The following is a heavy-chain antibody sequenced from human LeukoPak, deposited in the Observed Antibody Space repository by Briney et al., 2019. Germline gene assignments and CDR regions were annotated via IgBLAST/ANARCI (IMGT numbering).Heavy chain of an antibody. Sequence: PSQTLSLTCSVSGGSISSDDYYWSWIRQPPGKGLEWIGYIYYSGSTHYNPSLKSRVTISVDTSKNQFSLKLSSVTAADTAVYYCARVTVAGFNYWGQGTLVTVSS. CDR1: GGSISSDDYY. J-gene: IGHJ4*02. V-gene: IGHV4-30-4*01. D-gene: IGHD6-19*01. CDR3: ARVTVAGFNY. CDR2: IYYSGST.